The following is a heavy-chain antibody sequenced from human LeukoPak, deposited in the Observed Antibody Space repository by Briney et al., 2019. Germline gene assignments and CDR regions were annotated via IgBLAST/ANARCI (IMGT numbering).Heavy chain of an antibody. CDR3: ARGEDLGTTNLY. V-gene: IGHV1-8*01. J-gene: IGHJ4*02. CDR2: MNPNSGNT. Sequence: ASVKVSCKASGYTFTSYDINWVRQATGQGLEWMRWMNPNSGNTGYAQKFQGRVTMTRNTSISTAYMELSSLRSEDTAVYYCARGEDLGTTNLYWGQGTLVTVSS. D-gene: IGHD3-16*01. CDR1: GYTFTSYD.